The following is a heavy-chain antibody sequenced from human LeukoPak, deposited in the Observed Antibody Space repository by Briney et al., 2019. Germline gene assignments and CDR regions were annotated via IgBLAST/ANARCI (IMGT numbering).Heavy chain of an antibody. V-gene: IGHV6-1*01. CDR1: GDSVSSNSAA. D-gene: IGHD5-24*01. Sequence: SQTLALTCAISGDSVSSNSAAWSWIRQSPSRGLEWLGRTYYRSKWYNDYAESVKSRVSINADTSKNQFSLELNSVTPEDTAVYYCARLSSTIYNFDYWGQGTLVTVSS. J-gene: IGHJ4*02. CDR2: TYYRSKWYN. CDR3: ARLSSTIYNFDY.